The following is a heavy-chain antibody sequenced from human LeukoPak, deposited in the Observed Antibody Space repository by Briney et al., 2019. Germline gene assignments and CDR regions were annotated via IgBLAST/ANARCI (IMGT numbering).Heavy chain of an antibody. CDR3: ARDSPLPPSYYYDSSGSMVYY. J-gene: IGHJ4*02. CDR2: ISAYNGNT. CDR1: GSTFTTSG. Sequence: ASVKLSYKASGSTFTTSGISWVRQAPGQGLEWMGWISAYNGNTNYSQTLQRRVTMTTDTSTSTAYMELRSLRSDDTTAYYCARDSPLPPSYYYDSSGSMVYYCGQGALVSVSS. V-gene: IGHV1-18*01. D-gene: IGHD3-22*01.